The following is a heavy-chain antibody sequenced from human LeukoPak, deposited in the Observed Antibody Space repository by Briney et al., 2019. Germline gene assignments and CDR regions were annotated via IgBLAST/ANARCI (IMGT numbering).Heavy chain of an antibody. D-gene: IGHD3-22*01. V-gene: IGHV3-23*01. CDR3: AKVKPSGYLISDAFDI. Sequence: GGSLRLSCAASGFTFSSYAMSWVRQAPGKGLEWDSAISGSGGSTYYADSVKGRFTISRDNSKNTLYLQMNSLRAEDTAVYYCAKVKPSGYLISDAFDIWGQGTMVTVSS. J-gene: IGHJ3*02. CDR1: GFTFSSYA. CDR2: ISGSGGST.